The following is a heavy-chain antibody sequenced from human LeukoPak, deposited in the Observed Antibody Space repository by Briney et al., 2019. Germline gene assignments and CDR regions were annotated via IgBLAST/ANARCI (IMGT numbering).Heavy chain of an antibody. J-gene: IGHJ4*02. CDR3: ATTPNFRDGYNCDY. CDR2: INPNSGGT. D-gene: IGHD5-24*01. V-gene: IGHV1-2*04. Sequence: ASVKVSCKASGYTFTDYYIHWVRQAPGQGLEWMGWINPNSGGTNYAQKFQGWATMTRDTSISTVYMELSRLRSDDTAVYYCATTPNFRDGYNCDYWGQGTLVTVSS. CDR1: GYTFTDYY.